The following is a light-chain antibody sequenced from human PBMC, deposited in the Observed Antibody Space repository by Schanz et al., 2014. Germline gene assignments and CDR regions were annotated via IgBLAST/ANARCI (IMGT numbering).Light chain of an antibody. J-gene: IGLJ2*01. CDR2: TNN. CDR3: SSYTSSSTLV. V-gene: IGLV1-44*01. CDR1: ISNIGSNT. Sequence: QSVLTQPPSASGTPGQTVTISCSGDISNIGSNTVNWYQQLPGTAPKLLIYTNNQRPSGVPDRFSGSKSGTSASLAISGLQSDDEADYYCSSYTSSSTLVFGGGTKLTVL.